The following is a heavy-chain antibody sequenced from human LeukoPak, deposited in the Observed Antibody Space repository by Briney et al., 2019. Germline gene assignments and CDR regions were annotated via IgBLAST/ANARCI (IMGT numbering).Heavy chain of an antibody. V-gene: IGHV3-23*01. CDR2: ISGSGGST. Sequence: GGSLRLSCAASGFTFSSYAMSWVRQAPGKGLEWVSAISGSGGSTCYADSVKGRFTISRDNSKNTLYLQMNSLRAEDTAVYYCAHRPPLRFLEWLPADYWGQGTLVTVSS. CDR3: AHRPPLRFLEWLPADY. D-gene: IGHD3-3*01. J-gene: IGHJ4*02. CDR1: GFTFSSYA.